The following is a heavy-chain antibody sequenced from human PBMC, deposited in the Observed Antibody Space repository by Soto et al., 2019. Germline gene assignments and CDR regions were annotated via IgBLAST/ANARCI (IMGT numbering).Heavy chain of an antibody. CDR3: NRGSEYDFWSGYL. D-gene: IGHD3-3*01. CDR1: GGTSTRYA. Sequence: QERLVQSGAEVRKPGSSVKVSCKVTGGTSTRYAINWVRQAPGQGLEWMGGIVPMFGTSKYAQKFQGRVTITADTSTKIAYMVLRSLRSEDTAVYYCNRGSEYDFWSGYLWGQGTLVSVSS. V-gene: IGHV1-69*06. J-gene: IGHJ4*02. CDR2: IVPMFGTS.